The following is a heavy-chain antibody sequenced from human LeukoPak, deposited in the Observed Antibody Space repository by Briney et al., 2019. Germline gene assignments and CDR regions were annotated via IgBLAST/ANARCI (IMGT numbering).Heavy chain of an antibody. V-gene: IGHV1-69*06. Sequence: SVKVSCKASGGTFSSYAISWVRQAPGQGLEGMGGIIPIFGTANYAQKFQGRVTITADKSTSTAYMELSSLRSEDTAVYYCAREGMDIVVVVAAMGAFDIWGQGTMVTDSS. CDR1: GGTFSSYA. D-gene: IGHD2-15*01. J-gene: IGHJ3*02. CDR2: IIPIFGTA. CDR3: AREGMDIVVVVAAMGAFDI.